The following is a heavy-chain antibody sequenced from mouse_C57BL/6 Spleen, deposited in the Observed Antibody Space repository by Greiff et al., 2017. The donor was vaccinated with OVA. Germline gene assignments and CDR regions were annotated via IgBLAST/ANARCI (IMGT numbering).Heavy chain of an antibody. CDR3: ARDLYYYGSRNYFDY. J-gene: IGHJ2*01. CDR2: ISDGGSYT. Sequence: EVKLMESGGGLVKPGGSLKLSCAASGFTFSSYAMSWVRQTPEKRLEWVATISDGGSYTYYPDNVKGRFTISRDNAKNNLYLQMSHLKSEDTAMYYCARDLYYYGSRNYFDYWGQGTTLTVSS. CDR1: GFTFSSYA. D-gene: IGHD1-1*01. V-gene: IGHV5-4*01.